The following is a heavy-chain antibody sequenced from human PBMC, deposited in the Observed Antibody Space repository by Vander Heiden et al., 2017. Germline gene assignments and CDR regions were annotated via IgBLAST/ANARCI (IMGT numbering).Heavy chain of an antibody. Sequence: QVQLVESGGGVVQPGRSLRLSCSASGFTFSSYGLHWVRQAPGKGLEWVAVIWYDGSNKYYADSVKGRFTISRDNSKNTLYLQMNSLRAEDTAVYYCAREGGDCSGGSCYPYYYYYGMDVWGQGTTVTVSS. V-gene: IGHV3-33*01. J-gene: IGHJ6*02. CDR3: AREGGDCSGGSCYPYYYYYGMDV. CDR1: GFTFSSYG. CDR2: IWYDGSNK. D-gene: IGHD2-15*01.